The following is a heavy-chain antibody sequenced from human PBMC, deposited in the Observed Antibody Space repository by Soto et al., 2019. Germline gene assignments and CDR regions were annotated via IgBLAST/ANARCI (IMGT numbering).Heavy chain of an antibody. CDR1: GFTFSSYA. D-gene: IGHD3-16*01. V-gene: IGHV3-30-3*01. CDR2: ISYDGSNK. CDR3: ARDPQGPVGGGYYNYGMDV. J-gene: IGHJ6*02. Sequence: QVQLVESGGGVVQPGRSLRLSCAASGFTFSSYAMHWVRQAPGKGLEWVAVISYDGSNKYYADSVKGRFTISRDNSKNTLFLQMNSLRAEDTAVYYCARDPQGPVGGGYYNYGMDVWGQGTTVTVSS.